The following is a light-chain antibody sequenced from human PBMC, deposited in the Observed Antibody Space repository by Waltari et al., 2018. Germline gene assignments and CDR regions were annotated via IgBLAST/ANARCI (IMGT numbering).Light chain of an antibody. CDR3: CSYAGSYTWV. J-gene: IGLJ3*02. V-gene: IGLV2-23*01. CDR1: SSDVGTYNL. Sequence: QSALTQPASVSGSPGQSITISCTGTSSDVGTYNLVPWYQQYPGKAPKVMIYDDTRRPSGVSDRFSGSKSGNTASLTISGVQAEDEADYYCCSYAGSYTWVFGGGTKLTVL. CDR2: DDT.